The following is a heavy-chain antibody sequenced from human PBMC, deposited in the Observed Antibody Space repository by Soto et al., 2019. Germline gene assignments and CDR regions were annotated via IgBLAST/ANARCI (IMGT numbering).Heavy chain of an antibody. CDR1: GFTFSDYY. CDR2: ISGSGITI. CDR3: ARSRYCSRTSCSLRREMDY. J-gene: IGHJ4*02. D-gene: IGHD2-2*01. V-gene: IGHV3-11*01. Sequence: GGSLRLSCAASGFTFSDYYMSWIRQAPGKGLEWVSYISGSGITIYYADSVKGRFTISRDNAKNSLYLQVNSLRAEDTAVYYCARSRYCSRTSCSLRREMDYWGQGTLVTVSS.